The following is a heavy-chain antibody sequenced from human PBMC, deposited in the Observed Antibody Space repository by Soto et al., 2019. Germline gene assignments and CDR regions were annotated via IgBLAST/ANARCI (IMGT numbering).Heavy chain of an antibody. CDR2: INPKTAAT. CDR3: ARIKWGLDYYNGMDV. V-gene: IGHV1-2*02. CDR1: GYSVSDYF. Sequence: QVQLVQSGAEVKKSGASVKVSCKASGYSVSDYFIQWVRQAPGQGLEWVAWINPKTAATNYAKKFQGRVSLTWDTSFSTAYMEVTRLRPDDTAVYYCARIKWGLDYYNGMDVWGQGTTVIVFS. D-gene: IGHD1-26*01. J-gene: IGHJ6*02.